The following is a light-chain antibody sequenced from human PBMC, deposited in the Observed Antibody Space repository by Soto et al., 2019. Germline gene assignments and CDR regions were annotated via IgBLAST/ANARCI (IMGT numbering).Light chain of an antibody. V-gene: IGKV3-11*01. CDR1: QGVSSY. J-gene: IGKJ3*01. Sequence: EIVLTQSPATLSLSPGERATLSCRASQGVSSYLAWYQQKPGQAPRLLIYDTSNRATGIPARFSGSGSGTDFTLTISSLEPEDFAVYYCQQRSSWPRTFGPGNKVDIK. CDR3: QQRSSWPRT. CDR2: DTS.